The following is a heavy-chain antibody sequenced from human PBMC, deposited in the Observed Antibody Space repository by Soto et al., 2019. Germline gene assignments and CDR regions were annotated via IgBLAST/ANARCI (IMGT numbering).Heavy chain of an antibody. CDR2: ISTYNGNA. Sequence: QVQLVQSGAEVKKPGASVKVSCKASGYRFSSYGIXXXXXXXXXXXDWMGWISTYNGNANYAQKFRGRVTMTTDTXXXXXXXXXXXXXXXXXXXXXXXXXXXXXXNWLDPWGQGTLVSVSS. V-gene: IGHV1-18*01. CDR3: XXXXXXXXNWLDP. J-gene: IGHJ5*02. CDR1: GYRFSSYG.